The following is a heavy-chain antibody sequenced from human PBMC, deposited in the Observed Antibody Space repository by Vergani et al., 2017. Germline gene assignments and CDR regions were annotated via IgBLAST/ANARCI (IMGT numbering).Heavy chain of an antibody. D-gene: IGHD3-16*02. J-gene: IGHJ3*02. Sequence: QVQLVQSGAEVKKPGASVKVSCKASGYTFTGYYMHWVRQAPGQGLEWMGWINPNRGGTNYAQKFQGRVTMTRDTSISKDYMELSRLRSDDTAVYYCARVHYDYVWGSYRLDAFDIWGQGTMVTVSS. CDR2: INPNRGGT. CDR3: ARVHYDYVWGSYRLDAFDI. V-gene: IGHV1-2*02. CDR1: GYTFTGYY.